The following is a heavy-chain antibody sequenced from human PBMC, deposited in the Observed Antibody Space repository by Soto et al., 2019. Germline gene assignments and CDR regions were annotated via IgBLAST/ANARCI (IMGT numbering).Heavy chain of an antibody. CDR2: IYWDDDK. CDR3: AHRLDSMVRGVDWFDP. D-gene: IGHD3-10*01. J-gene: IGHJ5*02. V-gene: IGHV2-5*02. Sequence: SGPTLVNPTQTLTLTCTSPGFSLSSSGMGVGWIRQPPGKALEWLALIYWDDDKRYSPSLKSRLTITKDTSKNQVVLTMTNMDPVDTATYYCAHRLDSMVRGVDWFDPWGQGTLVTVSS. CDR1: GFSLSSSGMG.